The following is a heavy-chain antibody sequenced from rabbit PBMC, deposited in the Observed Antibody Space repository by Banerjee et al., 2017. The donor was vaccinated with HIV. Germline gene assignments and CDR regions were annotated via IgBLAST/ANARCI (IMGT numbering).Heavy chain of an antibody. CDR1: GFSFSSSYY. CDR3: ARCAGYGGYGYGYLDF. Sequence: QSLEESGGDLVKPGASLTLTCTASGFSFSSSYYMCWVRQAPGKGLEWIACIYAGSSGSTYYASWAKGRFTISKTSSTTVTLQMTSLTAADTATYFCARCAGYGGYGYGYLDFWGPGTLVTVS. J-gene: IGHJ6*01. D-gene: IGHD6-1*01. V-gene: IGHV1S40*01. CDR2: IYAGSSGST.